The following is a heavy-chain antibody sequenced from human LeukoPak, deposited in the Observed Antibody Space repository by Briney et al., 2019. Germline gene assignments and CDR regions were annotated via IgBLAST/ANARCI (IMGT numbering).Heavy chain of an antibody. J-gene: IGHJ6*03. CDR3: ARAAGYCSSTSCSLGVYYYYYMDV. CDR2: INHSGST. V-gene: IGHV4-34*01. D-gene: IGHD2-2*01. Sequence: PSETLSLTCAVYGGSFSGYYWSWIRQPPGKGLEWIGEINHSGSTNYNPSLKSRVTISVDTSKNQFSLKLSSVTAADTAVYYCARAAGYCSSTSCSLGVYYYYYMDVWGKGTTVTVSS. CDR1: GGSFSGYY.